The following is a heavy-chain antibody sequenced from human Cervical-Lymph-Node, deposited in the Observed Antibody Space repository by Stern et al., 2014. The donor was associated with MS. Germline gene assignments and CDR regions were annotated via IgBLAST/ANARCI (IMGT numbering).Heavy chain of an antibody. CDR2: IAWDDDK. Sequence: ESGPALVKPTQTLTLTCDFSGFSLSTSGMCVSWIRQPPGQALEWLALIAWDDDKYYNTSLKTRLTISKDTSKNQVVLTMTSVDPVDTGTYYCARASFRGDNYGEFDYWGQGTLVTVSS. V-gene: IGHV2-70*01. CDR1: GFSLSTSGMC. D-gene: IGHD4/OR15-4a*01. J-gene: IGHJ4*02. CDR3: ARASFRGDNYGEFDY.